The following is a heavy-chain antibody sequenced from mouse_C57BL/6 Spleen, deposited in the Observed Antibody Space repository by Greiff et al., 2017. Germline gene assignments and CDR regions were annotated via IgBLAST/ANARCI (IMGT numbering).Heavy chain of an antibody. V-gene: IGHV14-1*01. Sequence: EVQLVESGAELVRPGASVKLSCTASGFNIKDYYMHWVKQRPEQGLEWIGRIDPEDGDTEYAPKFQGKATLTADTSSNTAYLQLSSLTSEDTAVYYCTTGNYGSQDYAMDYWGQGTSVTVSS. J-gene: IGHJ4*01. CDR1: GFNIKDYY. CDR2: IDPEDGDT. CDR3: TTGNYGSQDYAMDY. D-gene: IGHD1-1*01.